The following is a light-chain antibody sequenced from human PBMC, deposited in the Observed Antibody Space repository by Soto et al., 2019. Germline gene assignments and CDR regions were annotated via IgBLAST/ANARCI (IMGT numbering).Light chain of an antibody. V-gene: IGKV1-9*01. CDR3: QQLNSYPLT. CDR1: QDISDY. Sequence: DIQLTQSPSFLSASVGDRVTITCRASQDISDYLAWYQQRPGKAPKLLSYAASTLQSGVPSRFSGSGSGTEFTLTISRLQPEDFATYSCQQLNSYPLTFGGGTKVEIK. J-gene: IGKJ4*01. CDR2: AAS.